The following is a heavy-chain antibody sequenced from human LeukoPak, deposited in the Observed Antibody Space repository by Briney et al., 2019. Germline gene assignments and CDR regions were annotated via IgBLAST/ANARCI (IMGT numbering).Heavy chain of an antibody. CDR3: ARTYDSSGYYDPDFDY. CDR2: IIPILGIA. Sequence: SVKVSCKASGGTFSSYAISWVRQAPGQGLEWMGRIIPILGIANYAQKFQGRVTITADKSTSTAYMELSSLRSEDTAVYYCARTYDSSGYYDPDFDYWGQGTLVPVSS. V-gene: IGHV1-69*04. CDR1: GGTFSSYA. D-gene: IGHD3-22*01. J-gene: IGHJ4*02.